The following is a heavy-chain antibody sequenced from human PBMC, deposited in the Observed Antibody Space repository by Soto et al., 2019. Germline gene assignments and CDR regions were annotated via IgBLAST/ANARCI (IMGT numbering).Heavy chain of an antibody. J-gene: IGHJ6*02. CDR1: GGPFSSYA. D-gene: IGHD6-13*01. V-gene: IGHV1-69*06. Sequence: SVKVSCKPSGGPFSSYAISWVRQAPGQGLEWMGGIVPPFRTTSYARKFQGRVTITADTSTYTAYMELRGPRSEGTAVNYCARGAYSSNWSKIVDRSGLHVWG. CDR3: ARGAYSSNWSKIVDRSGLHV. CDR2: IVPPFRTT.